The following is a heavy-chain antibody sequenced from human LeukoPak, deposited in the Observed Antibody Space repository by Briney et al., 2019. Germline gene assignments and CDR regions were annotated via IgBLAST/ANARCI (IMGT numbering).Heavy chain of an antibody. CDR2: ISGSGGST. CDR1: GFTVSSNY. Sequence: GGSLRLSCAASGFTVSSNYMSWVRQAPGKGLEWVSAISGSGGSTYYADSVKGRFTISRDNSKNTLYLQMNSLRAEDTAVYYCARAYDPASSHYFDYWGQGTLVTVSS. J-gene: IGHJ4*02. CDR3: ARAYDPASSHYFDY. V-gene: IGHV3-53*05. D-gene: IGHD3-16*01.